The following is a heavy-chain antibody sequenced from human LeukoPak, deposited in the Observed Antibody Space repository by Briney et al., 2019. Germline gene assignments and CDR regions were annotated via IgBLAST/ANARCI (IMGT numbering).Heavy chain of an antibody. CDR3: ARAMLYGDYIDY. D-gene: IGHD3-10*02. V-gene: IGHV3-48*03. CDR2: ISSSGSTI. J-gene: IGHJ4*02. CDR1: GFTFSSYE. Sequence: GGSLRLSCAASGFTFSSYEMNWVRQAPGKGLEWVSYISSSGSTIYYADSVKGRFTISRDNANNSLYLQMNSLRAEDTAVYYCARAMLYGDYIDYWGQGTLVTVSS.